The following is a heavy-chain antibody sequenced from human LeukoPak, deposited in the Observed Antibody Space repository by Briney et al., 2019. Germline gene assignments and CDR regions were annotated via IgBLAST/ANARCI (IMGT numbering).Heavy chain of an antibody. J-gene: IGHJ6*03. V-gene: IGHV4-34*01. Sequence: SETLSLTCAVYGGSFSGYYWSWIRQPPGKGLEWIGEINHSGNTNYNPSLKSRVTISVDTSKNQFSLKLSSVTAADTAVYYCARGSATVTTYYYYYMDVWGKGTTVTISS. CDR1: GGSFSGYY. D-gene: IGHD4-17*01. CDR2: INHSGNT. CDR3: ARGSATVTTYYYYYMDV.